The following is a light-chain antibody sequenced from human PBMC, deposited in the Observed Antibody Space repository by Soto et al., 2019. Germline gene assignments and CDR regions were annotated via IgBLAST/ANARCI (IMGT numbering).Light chain of an antibody. CDR3: QTWGTGIHVD. Sequence: QSVLTQSPSASASLGASVKLTCTLSSGHSSYAIAWHQQQPEKGPRYLMKLDSDGSHTKADAIPDRFPGSSSGAERYLTIPSLQCEDEADYSCQTWGTGIHVDFGGGTKLTVL. V-gene: IGLV4-69*01. CDR2: LDSDGSH. CDR1: SGHSSYA. J-gene: IGLJ2*01.